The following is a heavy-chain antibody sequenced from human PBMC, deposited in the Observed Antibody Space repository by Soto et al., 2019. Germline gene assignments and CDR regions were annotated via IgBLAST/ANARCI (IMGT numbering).Heavy chain of an antibody. Sequence: EEQLAESGGGLVQPGGSLRLACTASGFGLSSYWMHWIRQAPGKGLVWVSRIRGDGSNTSYADSVKGRFTISRDNAKNTLFLQMNSLRAEDTAVYYCARDWRYLAMDVRGKGTTVTVSS. J-gene: IGHJ6*04. CDR3: ARDWRYLAMDV. D-gene: IGHD3-9*01. CDR1: GFGLSSYW. V-gene: IGHV3-74*01. CDR2: IRGDGSNT.